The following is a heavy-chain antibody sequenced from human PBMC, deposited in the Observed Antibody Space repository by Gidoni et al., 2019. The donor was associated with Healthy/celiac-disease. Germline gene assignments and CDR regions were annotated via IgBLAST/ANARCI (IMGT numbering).Heavy chain of an antibody. CDR3: AKLLVVRPTTSGRRDS. CDR1: GFPFSNYG. CDR2: ISYDASNE. Sequence: QVQLVQPGGGVFLSGGSLRLSCPPSGFPFSNYGMHWFRQAPGKGLEWVAVISYDASNEYYADSEDGRFSISRDNSKNTMYLQMNSLRAEDTAVYYCAKLLVVRPTTSGRRDSWGQGTLVTVSS. D-gene: IGHD1-26*01. V-gene: IGHV3-30*18. J-gene: IGHJ4*02.